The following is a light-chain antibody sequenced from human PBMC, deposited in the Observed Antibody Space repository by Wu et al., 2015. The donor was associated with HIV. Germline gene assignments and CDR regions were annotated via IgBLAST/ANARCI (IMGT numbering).Light chain of an antibody. CDR3: QQRAQWPSGPLT. CDR1: QSIDIH. J-gene: IGKJ4*01. V-gene: IGKV3-11*01. CDR2: GAS. Sequence: EIVLTQSPATLSLSPGERATLFCRASQSIDIHLAWYQQKPGQAPRLLIYGASNRATGIPSRFSGSGSGTDFTLSISSLEPEDFAIYFCQQRAQWPSGPLTFGGGTKVEIK.